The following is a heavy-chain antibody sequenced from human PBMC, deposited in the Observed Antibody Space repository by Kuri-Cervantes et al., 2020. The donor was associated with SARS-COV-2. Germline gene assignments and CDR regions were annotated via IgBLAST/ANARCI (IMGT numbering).Heavy chain of an antibody. CDR2: INHSGST. CDR1: GGSFSGYY. V-gene: IGHV4-34*01. CDR3: AGPQNYYFDY. D-gene: IGHD2/OR15-2a*01. J-gene: IGHJ4*02. Sequence: GSLRLSCAVYGGSFSGYYWSWIRQPPGKGLEWIGEINHSGSTNYNPSLKSRVTISVDTSKNQFSLKLSSVTAADTAVYYCAGPQNYYFDYWGQGTLVTVSS.